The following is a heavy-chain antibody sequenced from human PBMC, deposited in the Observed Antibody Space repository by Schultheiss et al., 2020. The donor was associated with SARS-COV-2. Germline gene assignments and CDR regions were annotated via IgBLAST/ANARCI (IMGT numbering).Heavy chain of an antibody. Sequence: GGSLRLSCAASGFTFDDYAMHWVRQAPGKGLEWVSGISGSGGSTYYADSVKGRFTISRDNSKNTLYLQMNSLRAEDTAVYYCAREGAAAGGDYWGQGTLVTVSS. D-gene: IGHD6-13*01. CDR1: GFTFDDYA. CDR2: ISGSGGST. J-gene: IGHJ4*02. V-gene: IGHV3-23*01. CDR3: AREGAAAGGDY.